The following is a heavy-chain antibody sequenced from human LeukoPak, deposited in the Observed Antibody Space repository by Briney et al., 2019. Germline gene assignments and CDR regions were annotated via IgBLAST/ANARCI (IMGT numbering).Heavy chain of an antibody. J-gene: IGHJ6*02. V-gene: IGHV1-69*04. CDR1: GGTFSSYA. D-gene: IGHD4-17*01. Sequence: GASVKVSCKASGGTFSSYAISWVRQAPGQGLEWMGRIIPILGIANYAQKFQGRVTITADKSTSTAYMELSSPRSEDTAVYYCARAGGYGDPQGDYYYYYGMDVWGQGTTVTVSS. CDR3: ARAGGYGDPQGDYYYYYGMDV. CDR2: IIPILGIA.